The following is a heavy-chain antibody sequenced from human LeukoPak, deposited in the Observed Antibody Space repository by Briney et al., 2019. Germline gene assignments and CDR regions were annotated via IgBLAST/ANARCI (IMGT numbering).Heavy chain of an antibody. Sequence: ASVKVSRKASGYTFTGYYMHWVRQAPGQGLEWMGWINPNSGGTNYAKKFQGRVTMTRDTSISTAYMELSRLRSDDTAVYYCARGGLTIFGVVNFDYWGQGTLVTVSS. CDR1: GYTFTGYY. V-gene: IGHV1-2*02. CDR2: INPNSGGT. CDR3: ARGGLTIFGVVNFDY. J-gene: IGHJ4*02. D-gene: IGHD3-3*01.